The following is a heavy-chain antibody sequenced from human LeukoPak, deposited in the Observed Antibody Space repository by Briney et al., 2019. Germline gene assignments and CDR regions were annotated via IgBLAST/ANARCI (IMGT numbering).Heavy chain of an antibody. J-gene: IGHJ3*02. CDR1: GYTFTTYY. Sequence: ASVKVSCKASGYTFTTYYMHWVRQAPGQGLEWMGLINPSGGSTSYAQKFQGRVTMTRDTSTSTVYMELSSLRSEDTAVYYCARGYCSGNSCYGADAFDIWGQGTMVTVSS. D-gene: IGHD2-2*01. V-gene: IGHV1-46*01. CDR2: INPSGGST. CDR3: ARGYCSGNSCYGADAFDI.